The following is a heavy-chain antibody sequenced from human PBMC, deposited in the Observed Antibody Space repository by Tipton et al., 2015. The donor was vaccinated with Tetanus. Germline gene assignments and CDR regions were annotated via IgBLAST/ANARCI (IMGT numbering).Heavy chain of an antibody. J-gene: IGHJ4*02. CDR2: IYSGGST. CDR1: GFTVSSNY. D-gene: IGHD3-22*01. CDR3: ARVNPSMYDSSGYYFDY. V-gene: IGHV3-53*01. Sequence: SLRLSCAASGFTVSSNYMSWVRQAPGKGLEWVSVIYSGGSTYYADSVKGRFTISRDNSKNSLYLQMNSLRAEDTALYHCARVNPSMYDSSGYYFDYWGQGTLVTVSS.